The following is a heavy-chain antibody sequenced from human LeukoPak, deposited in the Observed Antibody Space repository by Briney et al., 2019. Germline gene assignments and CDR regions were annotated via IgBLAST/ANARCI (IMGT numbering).Heavy chain of an antibody. D-gene: IGHD2-2*01. CDR1: GYTFTSYG. CDR3: ARDQAPYCSSTSCYYGMDV. Sequence: GASVKVSCKASGYTFTSYGISWVRQAPGQGLEWMGWISAYNGNTNYAQKLQGRVTMTTDTSTSTAYMELRSLRSDDTAVYYCARDQAPYCSSTSCYYGMDVWGQGTTVTVSS. CDR2: ISAYNGNT. V-gene: IGHV1-18*01. J-gene: IGHJ6*02.